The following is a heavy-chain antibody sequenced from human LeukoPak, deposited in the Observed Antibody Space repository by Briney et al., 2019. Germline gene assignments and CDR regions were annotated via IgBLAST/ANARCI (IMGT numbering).Heavy chain of an antibody. CDR1: GFTFNGSA. V-gene: IGHV3-73*01. Sequence: PGGTLRLSCAASGFTFNGSAMHWVRQASGKELEWLGRIRSKADSYTTAYAASVKGRFIVSRDDSKNTAYLQMNSLKTEDTAVYYCRAAADLDDYWGQGTLVTVSS. J-gene: IGHJ4*02. CDR2: IRSKADSYTT. CDR3: RAAADLDDY. D-gene: IGHD6-13*01.